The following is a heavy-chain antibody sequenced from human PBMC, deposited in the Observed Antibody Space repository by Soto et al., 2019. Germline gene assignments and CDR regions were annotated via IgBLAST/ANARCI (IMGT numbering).Heavy chain of an antibody. J-gene: IGHJ4*02. Sequence: PSETLSLTCTVSGGSVSSGSYYWSWIRQPPGKGLEWIGYIYYSGSTNYNPSLKSRVTISVDTSKNQFSLKLSSVTAADTAAYYCARAPKRNSHFDYWGQGTLVTVSS. D-gene: IGHD4-4*01. CDR3: ARAPKRNSHFDY. CDR1: GGSVSSGSYY. V-gene: IGHV4-61*01. CDR2: IYYSGST.